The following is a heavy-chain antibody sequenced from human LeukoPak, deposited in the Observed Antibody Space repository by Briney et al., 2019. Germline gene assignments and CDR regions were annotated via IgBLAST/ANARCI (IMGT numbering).Heavy chain of an antibody. D-gene: IGHD5-18*01. CDR2: INHSGST. CDR1: GGSFSGYY. V-gene: IGHV4-34*01. Sequence: SETLSLTCAVYGGSFSGYYWSWIRQPPGKGLEWIGEINHSGSTNYNPSLKSRVTISVDTSKNQFSLTLSSVTAADTAVYYCARRGYSYGYYYYGMDVWGQGTTVTVSS. J-gene: IGHJ6*02. CDR3: ARRGYSYGYYYYGMDV.